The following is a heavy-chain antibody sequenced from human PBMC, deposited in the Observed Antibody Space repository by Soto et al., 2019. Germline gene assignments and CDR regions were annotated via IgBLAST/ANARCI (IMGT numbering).Heavy chain of an antibody. CDR3: VKNYRSDGPGWFDP. Sequence: SETLSLTCTVSGGSISSYYWSWIRQPAGKGLEWIGSIYYSGSTYYNPSLKSRVTMSVDTSRNQFSLNVKSVTAADAALYYCVKNYRSDGPGWFDPWGQGIQVTVSS. J-gene: IGHJ5*02. CDR2: IYYSGST. D-gene: IGHD3-16*02. CDR1: GGSISSYY. V-gene: IGHV4-4*07.